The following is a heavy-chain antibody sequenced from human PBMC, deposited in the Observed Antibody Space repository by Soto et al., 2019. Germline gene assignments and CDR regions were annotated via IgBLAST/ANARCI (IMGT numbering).Heavy chain of an antibody. V-gene: IGHV3-11*01. CDR1: GFTFSDYY. CDR3: ARERARVFDS. J-gene: IGHJ4*02. CDR2: ISIASSTI. Sequence: LRLSCAASGFTFSDYYMGWIRQAPGRGLEWLSYISIASSTIYYADSVKGRFSISRDNAKNSLYLQLSSLRAEDTAVYFCARERARVFDSWGQGTLVTVSS.